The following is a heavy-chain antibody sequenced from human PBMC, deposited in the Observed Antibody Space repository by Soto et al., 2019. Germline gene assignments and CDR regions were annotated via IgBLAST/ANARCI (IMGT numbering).Heavy chain of an antibody. V-gene: IGHV3-11*01. CDR1: GFTFSDYY. CDR3: ARERARVFDS. J-gene: IGHJ4*02. CDR2: ISIASSTI. Sequence: LRLSCAASGFTFSDYYMGWIRQAPGRGLEWLSYISIASSTIYYADSVKGRFSISRDNAKNSLYLQLSSLRAEDTAVYFCARERARVFDSWGQGTLVTVSS.